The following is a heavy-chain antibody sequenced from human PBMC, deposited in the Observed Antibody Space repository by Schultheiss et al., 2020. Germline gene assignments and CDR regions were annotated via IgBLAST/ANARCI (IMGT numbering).Heavy chain of an antibody. D-gene: IGHD6-13*01. CDR1: GGSISSCSYY. CDR2: IYTSGST. CDR3: ARGISSWYASYYYGMDV. J-gene: IGHJ6*02. Sequence: TLSLTCTVSGGSISSCSYYWSWIRQPAGKGLEWIGRIYTSGSTNYNPSLKSRVTISVDTSKNQFSLKLISVTAADTAVYYCARGISSWYASYYYGMDVWGQGTTVTVSS. V-gene: IGHV4-61*02.